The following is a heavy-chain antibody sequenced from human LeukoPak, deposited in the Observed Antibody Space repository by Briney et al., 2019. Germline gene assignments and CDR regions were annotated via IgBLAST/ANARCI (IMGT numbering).Heavy chain of an antibody. V-gene: IGHV3-33*01. Sequence: GGALRLSRAASGVTLDSYGIHVGRQGPGKGLGGVAVIWYDGGNKYYADSVKGRFTISRDNSKNTLFLQMNSLRAEDTAVYYCARDRRCGEGIDYWGQGTLVTVSS. CDR3: ARDRRCGEGIDY. J-gene: IGHJ4*02. CDR1: GVTLDSYG. CDR2: IWYDGGNK. D-gene: IGHD4-17*01.